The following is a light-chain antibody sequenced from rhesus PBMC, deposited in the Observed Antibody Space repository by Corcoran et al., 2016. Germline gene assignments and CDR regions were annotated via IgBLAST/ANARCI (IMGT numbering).Light chain of an antibody. V-gene: IGLV2-13*03. CDR1: SSDIGGYTR. CDR3: SSYASSGTFYI. Sequence: QAAPTQSPSVSGSPGQSVTISCTGTSSDIGGYTRVSWSQHHPGKAPNLLIYEVNKRPSGVSDRFSGSKSGNTASLTISGLQAEAEADYYCSSYASSGTFYIFGTGTRLTVL. J-gene: IGLJ1*01. CDR2: EVN.